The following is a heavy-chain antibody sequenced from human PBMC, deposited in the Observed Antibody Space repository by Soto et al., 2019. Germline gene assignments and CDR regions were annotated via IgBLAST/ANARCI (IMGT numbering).Heavy chain of an antibody. Sequence: SETLSLTCAVYGGSFSGYYWSWIRQPPGTGLEWIGEVNHSGSTNYNPSLKSRVTISVDTSKNQFSLKMSSVTAADTAVYYCARGRYSGSGTKPWYFDYWGQGTLVTAS. J-gene: IGHJ4*02. CDR3: ARGRYSGSGTKPWYFDY. CDR2: VNHSGST. V-gene: IGHV4-34*01. D-gene: IGHD3-10*01. CDR1: GGSFSGYY.